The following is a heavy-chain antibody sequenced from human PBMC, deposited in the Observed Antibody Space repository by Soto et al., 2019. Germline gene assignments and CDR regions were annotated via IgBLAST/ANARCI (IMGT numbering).Heavy chain of an antibody. CDR1: GDSISSSGYY. CDR2: IYFSGNT. D-gene: IGHD3-10*01. V-gene: IGHV4-31*03. CDR3: ARGSKLIWYP. J-gene: IGHJ5*02. Sequence: SETLSLTCSVSGDSISSSGYYWSWIRQHPGKGLEWIGCIYFSGNTYYNPSLKSRLSISLDTSKNQLSLKLRSVTAADTAVYFCARGSKLIWYPWGPGTLVTVYS.